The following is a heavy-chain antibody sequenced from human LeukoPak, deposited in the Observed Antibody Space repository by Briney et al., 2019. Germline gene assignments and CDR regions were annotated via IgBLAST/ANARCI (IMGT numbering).Heavy chain of an antibody. V-gene: IGHV3-64*04. CDR1: GFTFSTYS. CDR2: ISGNGADT. CDR3: AKASGYSSGWDKNLDY. Sequence: PGGSLRLSCSASGFTFSTYSMHWVRRAPGKGLEYVSAISGNGADTFYSDSVKGRFTISRDNSKNTLYLQMNSLRAEDTAVYYCAKASGYSSGWDKNLDYWGQGTLVTVSS. D-gene: IGHD6-19*01. J-gene: IGHJ4*02.